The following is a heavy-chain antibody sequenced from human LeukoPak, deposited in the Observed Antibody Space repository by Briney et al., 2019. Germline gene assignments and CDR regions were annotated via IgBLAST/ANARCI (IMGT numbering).Heavy chain of an antibody. CDR3: ALLAVASDFDY. CDR2: IASSGTTI. V-gene: IGHV3-48*03. J-gene: IGHJ4*02. CDR1: GFPFSIYE. D-gene: IGHD6-19*01. Sequence: GGSLRLSCAVSGFPFSIYEMNWVRQAPGKGLEWVSNIASSGTTIYYADSVKGRFSISRDNAKSSLYLQMNSLRVEDTAVYYCALLAVASDFDYWGQGALVTVSS.